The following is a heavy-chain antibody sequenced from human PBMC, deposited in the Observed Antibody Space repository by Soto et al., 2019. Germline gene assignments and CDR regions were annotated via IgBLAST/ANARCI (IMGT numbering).Heavy chain of an antibody. D-gene: IGHD4-17*01. Sequence: QVQLQESGPGLVKPSETLSLTCTVSGGSISSYYWSWIRQPPGKGLEWIGYIYYSGSTNYNPSLKKRVTISVDTSKNQFSLKLSSVTAADTAVYYCARDSTVGTGVYYYYYGMDVWGQGTTVTDSS. CDR2: IYYSGST. CDR3: ARDSTVGTGVYYYYYGMDV. CDR1: GGSISSYY. J-gene: IGHJ6*02. V-gene: IGHV4-59*01.